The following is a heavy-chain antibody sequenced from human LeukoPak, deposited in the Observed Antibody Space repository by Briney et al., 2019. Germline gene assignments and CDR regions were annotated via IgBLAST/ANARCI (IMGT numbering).Heavy chain of an antibody. V-gene: IGHV3-21*01. CDR1: GFTFSSYT. CDR3: TRGSYGDYDY. J-gene: IGHJ4*02. Sequence: PGGSLRLSCAASGFTFSSYTMNWVRQAPGKGLEWVSSISVNSDHKPYADSVKGRFTISRDNAKNSLYLQMNSLGVDDTAVYYCTRGSYGDYDYWAQGSLVAVSS. D-gene: IGHD4-17*01. CDR2: ISVNSDHK.